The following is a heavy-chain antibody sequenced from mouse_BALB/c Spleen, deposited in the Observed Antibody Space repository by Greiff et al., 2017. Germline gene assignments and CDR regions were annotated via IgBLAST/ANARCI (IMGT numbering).Heavy chain of an antibody. D-gene: IGHD2-1*01. Sequence: EVKLVESGGGLVQPGGSLRLSCATSGFTFTDYYMSWVRQPPGKALEWLGFIRNKANGYTTEYSASVKGRFTISRDNSQSILYLQMNTLRAEDSATYYCARDGNSYAMDYWGQGTSVTVSS. CDR2: IRNKANGYTT. J-gene: IGHJ4*01. CDR1: GFTFTDYY. CDR3: ARDGNSYAMDY. V-gene: IGHV7-3*02.